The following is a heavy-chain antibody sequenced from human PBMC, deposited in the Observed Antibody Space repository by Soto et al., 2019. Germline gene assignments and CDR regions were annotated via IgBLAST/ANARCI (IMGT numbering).Heavy chain of an antibody. D-gene: IGHD4-17*01. J-gene: IGHJ4*02. V-gene: IGHV4-39*01. CDR2: IYYSGST. CDR3: ARHWTVTTIRLYFDY. Sequence: QLQLQESGPGLVKPSETLSLTCTVSGGSISSSSYYWGWIRQPPGKGLEWIGSIYYSGSTYYNPSLKSRVTISVDPSKNQFSLKLSSVTAADTAVYYCARHWTVTTIRLYFDYWGQGTLVTVSS. CDR1: GGSISSSSYY.